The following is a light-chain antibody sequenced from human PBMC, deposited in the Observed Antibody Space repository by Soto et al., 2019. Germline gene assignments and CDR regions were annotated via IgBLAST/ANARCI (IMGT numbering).Light chain of an antibody. CDR1: QSISTW. V-gene: IGKV1-5*03. CDR3: QQYNWYWT. CDR2: MAS. J-gene: IGKJ1*01. Sequence: PITHTHSPLSASLALLLPITFRASQSISTWLAWYQQKPGKAPNLLIYMASTLESGVPSRFSGGGSGTEFTLTISSLQPDDFATYYCQQYNWYWTFGQRTKVDI.